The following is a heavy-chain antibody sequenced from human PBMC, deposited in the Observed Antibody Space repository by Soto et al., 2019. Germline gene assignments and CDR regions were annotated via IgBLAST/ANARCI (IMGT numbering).Heavy chain of an antibody. Sequence: PSETLSLTCAVSGYSISNGYYWGWIQQPPGKGLEWIGSFYHTGSTYYNPSLKSRVTISVDTSKNQFSLKLSSVTAADTAVYYCARRHSSNWYGLDYWGQGTLVTVSS. CDR3: ARRHSSNWYGLDY. CDR1: GYSISNGYY. CDR2: FYHTGST. V-gene: IGHV4-38-2*01. J-gene: IGHJ4*02. D-gene: IGHD6-13*01.